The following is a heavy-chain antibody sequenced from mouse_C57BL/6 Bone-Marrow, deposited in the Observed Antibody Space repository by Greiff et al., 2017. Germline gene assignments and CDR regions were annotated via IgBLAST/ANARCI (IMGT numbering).Heavy chain of an antibody. Sequence: QVQLQQPGAELVRPGTSVKLSCKASGYTFTSYWMHWVKQRPGQGLEWIGVIDPSDSYTNYNQKFKGKATLTVDTSSSTAYMQLSSLTSEDSAVYYCASSGYYGSSFFDYWGQGTTLTVSS. CDR2: IDPSDSYT. CDR1: GYTFTSYW. D-gene: IGHD1-1*01. J-gene: IGHJ2*01. V-gene: IGHV1-59*01. CDR3: ASSGYYGSSFFDY.